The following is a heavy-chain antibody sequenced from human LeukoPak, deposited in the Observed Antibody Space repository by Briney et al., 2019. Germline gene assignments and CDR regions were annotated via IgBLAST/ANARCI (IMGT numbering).Heavy chain of an antibody. J-gene: IGHJ2*01. V-gene: IGHV3-53*01. CDR1: GFTVSTNY. D-gene: IGHD2-21*01. CDR2: LYSGSDT. CDR3: ARVGDHFHWFLDL. Sequence: GGSLRLSCAASGFTVSTNYMNWVSQAPGKGLEWVSILYSGSDTYYADSVKGRFTISRDDSRNTPFLHMNSLKAEDTAIYYCARVGDHFHWFLDLWGRGTLVAVSS.